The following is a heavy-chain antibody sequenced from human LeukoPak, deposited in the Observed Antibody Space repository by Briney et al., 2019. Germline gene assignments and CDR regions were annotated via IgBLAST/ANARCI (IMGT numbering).Heavy chain of an antibody. V-gene: IGHV5-51*01. CDR3: ARSAAGTDYFDY. Sequence: GESLKISCQGSGYSFTTYWIGWVRKMPGKGLEWMGIIYPGDSDTRYSPSFQGRVTISADKSISTAYLQWSSLKASDTAMYYCARSAAGTDYFDYWGQGTLVTVSS. CDR2: IYPGDSDT. J-gene: IGHJ4*02. CDR1: GYSFTTYW. D-gene: IGHD6-13*01.